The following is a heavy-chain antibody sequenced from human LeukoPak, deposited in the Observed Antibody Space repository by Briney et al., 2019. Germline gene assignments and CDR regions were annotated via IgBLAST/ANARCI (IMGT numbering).Heavy chain of an antibody. D-gene: IGHD3-10*01. V-gene: IGHV3-66*01. CDR1: GFTVSSNY. CDR2: IYSGGST. J-gene: IGHJ4*02. Sequence: GGSLRLSCAASGFTVSSNYMSWVRQAPGKGLEWVSVIYSGGSTYYADSVKGRFTISRDNSKNTLYLQMNSLRAEDTAAYYCARAPTPPGYYGSGSYDYWGQGTLVTVSS. CDR3: ARAPTPPGYYGSGSYDY.